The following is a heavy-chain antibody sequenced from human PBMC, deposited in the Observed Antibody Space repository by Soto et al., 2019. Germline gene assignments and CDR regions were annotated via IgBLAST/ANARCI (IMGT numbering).Heavy chain of an antibody. CDR3: VKGGVRETYSGVDY. CDR1: GFTFSSYA. D-gene: IGHD1-26*01. V-gene: IGHV3-23*01. Sequence: EVQLLESGGGLVQPGGSLRLSCAASGFTFSSYAMSWVRQAPGKGLEWVSAISGSGGSTYYADSVQGRFTISRDNSKNTLYLQMTSLRAEDTVVYYCVKGGVRETYSGVDYWGQGTLVTVSS. J-gene: IGHJ4*02. CDR2: ISGSGGST.